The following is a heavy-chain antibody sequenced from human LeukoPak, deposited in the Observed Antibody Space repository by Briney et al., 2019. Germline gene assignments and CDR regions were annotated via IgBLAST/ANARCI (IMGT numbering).Heavy chain of an antibody. J-gene: IGHJ4*02. Sequence: PSETLSLTCTVSGGSISSYYWSWIRQPPGKGLEWIGYIYYSGSTNYNPSLKSRVTMSVDTSKNQFSLKLSSVTAADTAVYYCARDIGVGASDYWGQGTLVTVSS. D-gene: IGHD1-26*01. CDR3: ARDIGVGASDY. V-gene: IGHV4-59*12. CDR2: IYYSGST. CDR1: GGSISSYY.